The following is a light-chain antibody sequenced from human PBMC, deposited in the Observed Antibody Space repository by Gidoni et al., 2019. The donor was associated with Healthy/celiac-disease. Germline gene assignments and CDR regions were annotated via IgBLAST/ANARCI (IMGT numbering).Light chain of an antibody. Sequence: DIQMTQSPSSLSASVGDRVTITCRASQSISSYLNLYQQRPGKAPKLLIYAASSLQSGVPSRFSGRGSGTDFTLTISSLQPEDFATYYCQQSYSTLTFGGGTKMEIK. CDR2: AAS. V-gene: IGKV1-39*01. J-gene: IGKJ4*01. CDR1: QSISSY. CDR3: QQSYSTLT.